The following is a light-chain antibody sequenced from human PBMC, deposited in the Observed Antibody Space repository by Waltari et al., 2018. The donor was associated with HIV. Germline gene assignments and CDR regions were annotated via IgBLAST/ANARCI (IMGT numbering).Light chain of an antibody. CDR1: TLPKKY. CDR2: EDI. Sequence: SYELTQPPSVSVSPGQTARITRSGDTLPKKYAHWYQQKSGQAPVLVIYEDIKRPSGIPERFSGSSSGTMAILTISGAQVEDEADYYCYSTESSGTHRVFGGGTKLTVL. CDR3: YSTESSGTHRV. V-gene: IGLV3-10*01. J-gene: IGLJ3*02.